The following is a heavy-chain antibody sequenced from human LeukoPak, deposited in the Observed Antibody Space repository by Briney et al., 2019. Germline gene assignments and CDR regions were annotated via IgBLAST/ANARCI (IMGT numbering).Heavy chain of an antibody. CDR2: MNPNSGNT. CDR1: GYTFTSYD. V-gene: IGHV1-8*01. Sequence: ASVKVSCKASGYTFTSYDINWVRQATGQGLEWMGWMNPNSGNTGYAQKFQGRVTMTRNTSISTAYMELSSLRSEDTAVYYCAKESYYYGSGSYYYYYDMDVWGQGTTVTVSS. CDR3: AKESYYYGSGSYYYYYDMDV. D-gene: IGHD3-10*01. J-gene: IGHJ6*02.